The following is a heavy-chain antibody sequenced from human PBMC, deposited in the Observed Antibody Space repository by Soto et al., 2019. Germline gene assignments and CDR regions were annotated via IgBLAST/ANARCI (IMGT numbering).Heavy chain of an antibody. CDR2: ISAYNGNT. D-gene: IGHD2-2*01. CDR3: ARRIGYCSSTSCYAGNWFDP. CDR1: GYTFTSYG. Sequence: ASVNVSGKSSGYTFTSYGISWVRQAPVQGLEWMEWISAYNGNTNYAQKLQGRVTMTTDTSTSTAYMELRSLRSDDTAVYYCARRIGYCSSTSCYAGNWFDPWGQGTLVTVSS. J-gene: IGHJ5*02. V-gene: IGHV1-18*01.